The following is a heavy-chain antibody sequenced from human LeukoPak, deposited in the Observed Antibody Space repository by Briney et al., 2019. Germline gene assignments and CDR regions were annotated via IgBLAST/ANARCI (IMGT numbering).Heavy chain of an antibody. D-gene: IGHD5-12*01. CDR1: GFSFSSSA. V-gene: IGHV3-23*01. CDR2: ISGRGSNT. J-gene: IGHJ4*02. CDR3: AKAGGFPLDY. Sequence: PGGSLRLSCAASGFSFSSSAMSWVRQAPGKGLEWVSGISGRGSNTYYAKSVRGRFTISRDGSKNTLYLQMRSLRAEDTALYYCAKAGGFPLDYWGQGTLVTVSS.